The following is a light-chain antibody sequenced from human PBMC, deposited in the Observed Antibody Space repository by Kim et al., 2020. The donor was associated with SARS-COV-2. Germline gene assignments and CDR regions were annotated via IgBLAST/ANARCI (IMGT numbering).Light chain of an antibody. V-gene: IGLV3-1*01. J-gene: IGLJ2*01. Sequence: VSPGQTASITCAGDELGNKYTSWYQKKPGQSPVLVMYKDSQRPAGIPERFSGSNAGTTATLTISGTQAIDEAYYYCQAWDSSTAVVFGGGTQLTVL. CDR1: ELGNKY. CDR2: KDS. CDR3: QAWDSSTAVV.